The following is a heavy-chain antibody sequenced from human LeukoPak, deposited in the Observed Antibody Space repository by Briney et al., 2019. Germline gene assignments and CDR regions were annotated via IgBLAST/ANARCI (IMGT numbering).Heavy chain of an antibody. CDR1: GFTFSSYA. V-gene: IGHV3-23*01. CDR2: ISGSGGST. J-gene: IGHJ3*02. CDR3: AKDIVVVPAAIRGGDAFDI. D-gene: IGHD2-2*01. Sequence: PGGSLRLSCAASGFTFSSYAMSWVRQAPGKGLEWVSAISGSGGSTYYADSVKGRFTISRDNSKNTLYLQMNSLRAEDTAVYYCAKDIVVVPAAIRGGDAFDIWGQGTMVTVSS.